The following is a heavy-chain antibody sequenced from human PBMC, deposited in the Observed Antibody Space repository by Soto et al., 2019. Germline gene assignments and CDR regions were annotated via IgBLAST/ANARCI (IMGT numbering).Heavy chain of an antibody. Sequence: SETLSLTCTVSGGSISSGGYYWSWIRQHPGKGLEWIGYIYYSGSTYYNPSLKSRVTISVDTSKNQFSLMLNSVTAADTAVYYCARQGFGELHGLVDVWGQGTTVTVSS. V-gene: IGHV4-31*03. J-gene: IGHJ6*02. D-gene: IGHD3-10*01. CDR3: ARQGFGELHGLVDV. CDR2: IYYSGST. CDR1: GGSISSGGYY.